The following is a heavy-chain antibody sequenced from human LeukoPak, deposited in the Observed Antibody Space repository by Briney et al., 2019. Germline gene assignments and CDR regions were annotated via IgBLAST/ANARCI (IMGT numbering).Heavy chain of an antibody. CDR1: GFTFSSYG. CDR3: AKGRYCSSAVCYHPFDY. V-gene: IGHV3-23*01. Sequence: PGGSLRLSCAASGFTFSSYGMNWVRQAPGKGLEWVSAISGGGDSTYYAESVKGRFTISRDNSKNTLYLQMDSLRAEDAAMYHCAKGRYCSSAVCYHPFDYWGQGTLVTVSS. CDR2: ISGGGDST. D-gene: IGHD2-8*01. J-gene: IGHJ4*02.